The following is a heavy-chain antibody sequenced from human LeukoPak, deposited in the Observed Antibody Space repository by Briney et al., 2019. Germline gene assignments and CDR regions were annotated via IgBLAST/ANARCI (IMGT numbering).Heavy chain of an antibody. D-gene: IGHD2-2*01. J-gene: IGHJ4*02. Sequence: GGSPRLSCAASGFTFGTYSMNWVRQAPGKGLEWVSSISSSSSYIDYADSVKGRFTISRDNAKNSLYLQMNSLRTEDTAVYYCARAQYQLLPMSDYWGQGTLVTVSS. CDR3: ARAQYQLLPMSDY. CDR2: ISSSSSYI. CDR1: GFTFGTYS. V-gene: IGHV3-21*01.